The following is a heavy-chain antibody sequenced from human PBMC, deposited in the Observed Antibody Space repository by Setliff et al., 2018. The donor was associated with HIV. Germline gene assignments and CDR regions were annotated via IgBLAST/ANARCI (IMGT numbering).Heavy chain of an antibody. V-gene: IGHV4-59*08. Sequence: LSLTCTVSGGSMNSHYWSWIRQSPGRGLEWIGYIYYSVSTKYNPSLKSRVSMSIDTSKNQFSLTLNSVTAADTAVYYCARAVAASATSVVDYWGQGIQVTVSS. D-gene: IGHD6-13*01. CDR3: ARAVAASATSVVDY. J-gene: IGHJ4*02. CDR1: GGSMNSHY. CDR2: IYYSVST.